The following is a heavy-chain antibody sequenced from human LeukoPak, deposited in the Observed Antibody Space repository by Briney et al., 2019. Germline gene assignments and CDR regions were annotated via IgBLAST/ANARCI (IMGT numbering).Heavy chain of an antibody. Sequence: GGSLRLSCAASGFTFSSNWMHWVRQGPGKGLVWVSRINSDGSSTSYADSVKGRFSISRDNAKNTLYLQMNSLRAEDTALYYCAKVSHDSSGYYHWYFDLWGRGTLVTVSS. CDR3: AKVSHDSSGYYHWYFDL. J-gene: IGHJ2*01. CDR1: GFTFSSNW. D-gene: IGHD3-22*01. V-gene: IGHV3-74*01. CDR2: INSDGSST.